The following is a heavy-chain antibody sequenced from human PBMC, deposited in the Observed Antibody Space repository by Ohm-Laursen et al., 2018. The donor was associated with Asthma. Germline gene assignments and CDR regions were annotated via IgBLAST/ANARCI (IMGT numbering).Heavy chain of an antibody. CDR2: ITSKAYGGTR. Sequence: SLRLSCTASGFTFDDYAMSWFRQAPGKGLEWVGFITSKAYGGTREYAASVKGRFTISRDDSKSITYLQMNSLKTEDTAVYYCTRTVMYYYDSSGYYSAEAFDIWGKGTMVTVSS. V-gene: IGHV3-49*03. CDR1: GFTFDDYA. CDR3: TRTVMYYYDSSGYYSAEAFDI. D-gene: IGHD3-22*01. J-gene: IGHJ3*02.